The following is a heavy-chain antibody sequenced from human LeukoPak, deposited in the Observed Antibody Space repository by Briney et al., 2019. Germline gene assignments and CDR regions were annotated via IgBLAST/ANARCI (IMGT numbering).Heavy chain of an antibody. CDR1: GFTFSSYW. CDR2: INTDGSST. J-gene: IGHJ4*02. D-gene: IGHD7-27*01. V-gene: IGHV3-74*01. CDR3: ARREGTGVTLDY. Sequence: GGSLRLSCAASGFTFSSYWMHWVRQAPGKGLVWVSRINTDGSSTSNADSVKGRFTISRDNAKNTLYLQMNSLRAEDTAVYYCARREGTGVTLDYWGQGTLVTVSS.